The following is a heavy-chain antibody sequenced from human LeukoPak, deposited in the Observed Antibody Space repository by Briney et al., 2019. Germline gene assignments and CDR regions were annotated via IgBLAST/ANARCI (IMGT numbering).Heavy chain of an antibody. CDR2: ISSSSSYI. Sequence: GGSLRLSCAASGFTFSSYSMNWVRQAPGKGLEWVSSISSSSSYIYYADSVKGRFTISRDNAKNSLYLQMNSLRAEDTAVYYCARGRPSSYYDFWSGYYNDYWGQGTLVTVSS. V-gene: IGHV3-21*01. D-gene: IGHD3-3*01. J-gene: IGHJ4*02. CDR3: ARGRPSSYYDFWSGYYNDY. CDR1: GFTFSSYS.